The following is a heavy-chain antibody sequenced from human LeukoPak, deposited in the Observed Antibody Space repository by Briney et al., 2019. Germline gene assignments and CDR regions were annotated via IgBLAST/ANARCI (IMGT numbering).Heavy chain of an antibody. D-gene: IGHD3-22*01. CDR1: GGSFSGYY. V-gene: IGHV4-34*01. CDR2: INHSGST. Sequence: PSETLSLTCAVYGGSFSGYYWSWIRQPPGKGLEWIGEINHSGSTNYNPSLKSRVTISVDTSKNQFSLKLSSVTAADTAVYYCAVSDSSGYYYDYWGQGTLVTVSS. CDR3: AVSDSSGYYYDY. J-gene: IGHJ4*02.